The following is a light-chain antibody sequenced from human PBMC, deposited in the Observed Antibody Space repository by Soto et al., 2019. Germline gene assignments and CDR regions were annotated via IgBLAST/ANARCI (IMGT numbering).Light chain of an antibody. J-gene: IGKJ5*01. CDR2: AAC. Sequence: EIQMTQSPSTLSASLGDRVTIRCRASQTVGTYLNCYQQKRGEAPILLIYAACSLPSAVAPRFTGAGSETDFIPTISSLQPEDFGTYYCQQTYSTPITFGQGTRLEI. CDR1: QTVGTY. V-gene: IGKV1-39*01. CDR3: QQTYSTPIT.